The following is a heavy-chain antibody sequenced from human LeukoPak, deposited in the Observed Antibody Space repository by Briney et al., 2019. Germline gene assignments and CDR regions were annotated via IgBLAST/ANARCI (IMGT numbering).Heavy chain of an antibody. D-gene: IGHD5-24*01. V-gene: IGHV4-30-2*01. CDR1: GGSIGSGGYY. CDR2: IYHSGST. CDR3: ARWLQYLSFDY. J-gene: IGHJ4*02. Sequence: SQTLSLTCTVSGGSIGSGGYYWSWIRQPPGKGLEWIGYIYHSGSTYYNPSLKSRVTISVDRSKNQFSLKLSSVTAADTAVYYCARWLQYLSFDYWGQGTLVTVSS.